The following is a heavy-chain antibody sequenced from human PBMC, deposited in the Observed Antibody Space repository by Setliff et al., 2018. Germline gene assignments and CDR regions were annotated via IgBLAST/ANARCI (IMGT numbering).Heavy chain of an antibody. J-gene: IGHJ4*02. CDR2: ISGSGGST. D-gene: IGHD1-26*01. V-gene: IGHV3-23*01. CDR3: AKGGYSGSHYFDS. Sequence: PGGSLRLSCAASGFTFTSYAMRWVRQAPGKGLEWVSSISGSGGSTYYADSVKGRFTISRDNSNNALYLQMNSLRAEDTAIYYCAKGGYSGSHYFDSWGQGTLVTAPQ. CDR1: GFTFTSYA.